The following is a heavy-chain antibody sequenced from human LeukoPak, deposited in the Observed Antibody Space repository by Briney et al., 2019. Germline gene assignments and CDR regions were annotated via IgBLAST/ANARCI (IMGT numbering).Heavy chain of an antibody. CDR3: AAMVRGPQNRDWFDP. J-gene: IGHJ5*02. D-gene: IGHD3-10*01. Sequence: GASVKVSCKASGYTFTGYYMHWVRQAPGQGLEWMGWINPNSGGTNYAQKFQGRVTMTRDTSISTAYMELSRLRSDDTAVYYCAAMVRGPQNRDWFDPWGQGTLVTVSS. CDR2: INPNSGGT. CDR1: GYTFTGYY. V-gene: IGHV1-2*02.